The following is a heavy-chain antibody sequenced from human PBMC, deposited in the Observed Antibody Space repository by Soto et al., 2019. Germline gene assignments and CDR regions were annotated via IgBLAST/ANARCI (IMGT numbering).Heavy chain of an antibody. V-gene: IGHV1-8*01. CDR1: GYTFTSYD. Sequence: ASVKVSCKASGYTFTSYDINWVRQATGQGLEWMGWMNPNSGNTGYAQKFQGRVTMTRNTSISTPYMELSSLRSEDTAVYYSARKIAASRPQRSGDAFDTWGQGTMVTVSS. CDR2: MNPNSGNT. D-gene: IGHD6-6*01. CDR3: ARKIAASRPQRSGDAFDT. J-gene: IGHJ3*02.